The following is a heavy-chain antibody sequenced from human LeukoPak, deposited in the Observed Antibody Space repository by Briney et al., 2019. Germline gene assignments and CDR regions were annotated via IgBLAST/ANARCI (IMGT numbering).Heavy chain of an antibody. CDR3: ARVQLERPGYYYYYMDV. CDR1: GYTFTGYY. J-gene: IGHJ6*03. V-gene: IGHV1-2*02. Sequence: ASVKVSCKASGYTFTGYYMHWVRQAPGQGLEWMGWINPNSGGTNYAQKLQGRVTMTRDTSIGTAYMELSRLRSDDTAVYYCARVQLERPGYYYYYMDVWGKGTTVTVSS. CDR2: INPNSGGT. D-gene: IGHD1-1*01.